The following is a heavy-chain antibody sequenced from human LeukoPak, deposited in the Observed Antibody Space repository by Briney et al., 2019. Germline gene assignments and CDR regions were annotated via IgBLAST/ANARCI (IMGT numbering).Heavy chain of an antibody. CDR3: ARDRVGATTN. J-gene: IGHJ4*02. D-gene: IGHD1-26*01. V-gene: IGHV4-59*01. CDR1: GGSISSYY. Sequence: SETLSLTCSVSGGSISSYYWRWIRQPPGKGVEWIGYIYYSRSTNYNPSLKSRVTISVDTSKNQFSLKLTSVTAADTAVYYCARDRVGATTNWGQGTLVTVSS. CDR2: IYYSRST.